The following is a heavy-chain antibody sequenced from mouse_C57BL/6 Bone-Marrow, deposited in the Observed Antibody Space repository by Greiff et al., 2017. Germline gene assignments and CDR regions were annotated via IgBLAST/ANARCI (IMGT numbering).Heavy chain of an antibody. CDR3: ARGDGSSFFWDFDV. CDR1: GYTFTSYG. J-gene: IGHJ1*03. D-gene: IGHD1-1*01. CDR2: IDPASGYT. Sequence: VQLQQPGAELAMPGASVKLSCKASGYTFTSYGMRWVKQRTGQGLEWIGEIDPASGYTYYNEKFKGKATLTADKSSSTAYMELRSLTSEDSAVSVCARGDGSSFFWDFDVWGTGTTVTVSS. V-gene: IGHV1-81*01.